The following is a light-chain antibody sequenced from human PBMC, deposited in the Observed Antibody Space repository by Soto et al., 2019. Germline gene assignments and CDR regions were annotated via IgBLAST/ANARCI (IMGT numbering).Light chain of an antibody. CDR3: SSYTSSSTLSYV. J-gene: IGLJ1*01. Sequence: QSVLTQPASVSGSPGQSITISCTGTSSDVVGYNYVSWYQQHPGKAPKLMIYDVSNRPSGVSNRFSGSMSGNTASLTISGLQAEDEADYYCSSYTSSSTLSYVFGTGTKVTVL. CDR2: DVS. V-gene: IGLV2-14*01. CDR1: SSDVVGYNY.